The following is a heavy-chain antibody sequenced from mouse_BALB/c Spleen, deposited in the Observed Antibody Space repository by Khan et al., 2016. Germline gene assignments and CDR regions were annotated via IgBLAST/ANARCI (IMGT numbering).Heavy chain of an antibody. CDR1: AFNIKDTY. CDR3: AWPDAVLKDGSGYGY. D-gene: IGHD1-1*01. V-gene: IGHV14-3*02. J-gene: IGHJ2*01. Sequence: VQLQQSGAELVKPGASVKLSCTSSAFNIKDTYMHWVKQRPEQGLEWIGRIDPTNGNTKYDPKFQGKATITADTSSYTAYLQLSSLTSEDTAVYDCAWPDAVLKDGSGYGYWGQGTTLTVSS. CDR2: IDPTNGNT.